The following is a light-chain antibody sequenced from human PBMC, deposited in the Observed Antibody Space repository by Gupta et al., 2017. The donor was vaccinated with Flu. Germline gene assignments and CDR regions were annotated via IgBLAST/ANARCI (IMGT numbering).Light chain of an antibody. CDR2: EAT. Sequence: ETTLTQSPAFMSATPGDKVNISCKASQDIDDDMNWYQQKPGEAAIFIIQEATTRGTGIPTRFSGRGYGTDFTLTIKNIDTEDAAYYCCRQHDDFPYTFGQGTKLEIK. CDR1: QDIDDD. CDR3: RQHDDFPYT. V-gene: IGKV5-2*01. J-gene: IGKJ2*01.